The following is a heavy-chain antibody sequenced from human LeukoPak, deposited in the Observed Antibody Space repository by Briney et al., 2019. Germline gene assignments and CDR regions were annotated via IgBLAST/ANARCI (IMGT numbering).Heavy chain of an antibody. J-gene: IGHJ4*02. CDR1: GGSISSSSYY. CDR2: IYYSGST. Sequence: SETLSLTCTVSGGSISSSSYYWGWIRQPPGKGLEWIGSIYYSGSTYYNPSLKSRVTISVDTSKNQFSLKLSSVPAADTAVYYCATPSGSYYNPIDYWGQGTLVTVSS. CDR3: ATPSGSYYNPIDY. D-gene: IGHD3-10*01. V-gene: IGHV4-39*07.